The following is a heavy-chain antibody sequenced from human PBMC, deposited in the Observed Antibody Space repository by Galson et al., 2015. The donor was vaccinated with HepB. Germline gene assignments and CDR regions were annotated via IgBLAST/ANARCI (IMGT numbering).Heavy chain of an antibody. CDR2: ISSNGGST. V-gene: IGHV3-64*01. Sequence: SLRLSCAASGFTFSSYAMHWVRQAPGKGLEYVSAISSNGGSTNYANSVKGRFTISRDNSKNTLYLQMGSLRAEDMAVYYCARVSGLGYCSSTSCPLSYWGQGTLVTVSS. CDR3: ARVSGLGYCSSTSCPLSY. D-gene: IGHD2-2*01. J-gene: IGHJ4*02. CDR1: GFTFSSYA.